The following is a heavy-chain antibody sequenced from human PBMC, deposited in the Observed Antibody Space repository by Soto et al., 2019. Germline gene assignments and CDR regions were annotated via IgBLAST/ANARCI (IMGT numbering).Heavy chain of an antibody. D-gene: IGHD3-3*01. CDR2: INHSGST. J-gene: IGHJ3*02. CDR3: ARRITIFGVVIIRKSDAFDI. Sequence: PPETLSLTYAVYCWSFGGYDWGWIRKPPGKGLEWIGEINHSGSTNYNPSLKSRVTISVDTSKNQFSLKLSSVTAADTAVYYCARRITIFGVVIIRKSDAFDIWGQGKMVT. CDR1: CWSFGGYD. V-gene: IGHV4-34*01.